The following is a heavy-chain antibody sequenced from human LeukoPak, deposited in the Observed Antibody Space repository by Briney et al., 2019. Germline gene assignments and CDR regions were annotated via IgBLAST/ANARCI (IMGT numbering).Heavy chain of an antibody. J-gene: IGHJ4*02. CDR3: ARTRSRLGYFDY. CDR1: GGSFSGYY. Sequence: SETLSLTCAVYGGSFSGYYWSWIRPSPGKGLEWIGEINHSGSTNYNPSLKSRVTISVDTSKNQFSLKLSSLTAADTAVYYCARTRSRLGYFDYWGQGTLVTVSS. D-gene: IGHD6-6*01. CDR2: INHSGST. V-gene: IGHV4-34*01.